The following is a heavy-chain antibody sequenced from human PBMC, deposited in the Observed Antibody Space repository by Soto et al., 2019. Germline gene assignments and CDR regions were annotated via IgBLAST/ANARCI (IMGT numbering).Heavy chain of an antibody. D-gene: IGHD1-1*01. CDR3: AKEDATGFKS. J-gene: IGHJ4*02. CDR2: IFPLLAMV. CDR1: GGDLTNSG. Sequence: QVHLVQSGAEMKKPGSSVKVSCKVSGGDLTNSGISWVRQAPGQGLEWMGGIFPLLAMVDYSQKFQGRVTITADDSTNTAYMAPGSLKPDAPAVYYSAKEDATGFKSWGQGTLVIVSS. V-gene: IGHV1-69*04.